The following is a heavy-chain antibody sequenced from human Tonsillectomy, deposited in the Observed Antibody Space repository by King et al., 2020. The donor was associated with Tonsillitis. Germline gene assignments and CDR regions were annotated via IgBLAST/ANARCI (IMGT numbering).Heavy chain of an antibody. J-gene: IGHJ3*02. CDR1: GGSISSSNW. Sequence: QLQESGPGLVKPSGTLALTCAVSGGSISSSNWWSWVRQPPGKGLEWIGGIYHSRSTNYNPSLKSRVTISVAKSKNQFSLKLSSVTAADTAVYYCARDEAARDDAFDIWGQGTMVTVSS. V-gene: IGHV4-4*02. D-gene: IGHD6-6*01. CDR2: IYHSRST. CDR3: ARDEAARDDAFDI.